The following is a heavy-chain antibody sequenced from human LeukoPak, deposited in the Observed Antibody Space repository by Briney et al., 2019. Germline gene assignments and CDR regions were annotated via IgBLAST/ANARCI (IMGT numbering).Heavy chain of an antibody. CDR3: ARSSLGTYYFDY. J-gene: IGHJ4*02. Sequence: SETLSLTCTVSCGSISSYYWSWIRQPPGKGLEWIGYIYYSGSTNYNPSLKSRVTISVDTSKNQFSLKLSSVTAADTAVYYCARSSLGTYYFDYWGQGTLVTVSS. CDR2: IYYSGST. CDR1: CGSISSYY. V-gene: IGHV4-59*01. D-gene: IGHD7-27*01.